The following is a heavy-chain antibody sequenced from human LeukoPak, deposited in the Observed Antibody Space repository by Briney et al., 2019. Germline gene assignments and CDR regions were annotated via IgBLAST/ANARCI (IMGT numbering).Heavy chain of an antibody. CDR3: ASGVTTVTYANYFDY. J-gene: IGHJ4*02. CDR1: GFTFTDYN. Sequence: PGGSLRLSCAASGFTFTDYNMSWIRQAPGKGLEWVSYISSSGSTIYYADSVKGRFTISRDNAKNSLYLQMNSLRAEDTAVYYCASGVTTVTYANYFDYWGQGTLVTVSS. V-gene: IGHV3-11*01. D-gene: IGHD4-17*01. CDR2: ISSSGSTI.